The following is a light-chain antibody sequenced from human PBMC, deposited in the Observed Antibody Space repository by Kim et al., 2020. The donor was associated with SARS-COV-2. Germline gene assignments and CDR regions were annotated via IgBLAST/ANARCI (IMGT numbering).Light chain of an antibody. V-gene: IGLV3-19*01. Sequence: VALGQTVRITCQGDSLRSYYATWYQQRPGQAPILVIYGKNNRPSGIPDRFSGSSSGNTASLTITGAQAEDEADYYCNSRDSNDNVVFGGGTSLTVL. J-gene: IGLJ2*01. CDR2: GKN. CDR3: NSRDSNDNVV. CDR1: SLRSYY.